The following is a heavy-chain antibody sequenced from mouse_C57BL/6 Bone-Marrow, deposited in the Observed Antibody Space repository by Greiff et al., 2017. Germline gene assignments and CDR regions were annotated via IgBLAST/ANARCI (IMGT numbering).Heavy chain of an antibody. CDR1: GYTFTSYG. J-gene: IGHJ2*01. CDR3: ARSRGY. CDR2: IYPRSGSP. Sequence: QVHVKQSGAELARPGASVKLSCKASGYTFTSYGISWVKQRTGQGLEWIGEIYPRSGSPNYNEKFKGKATLTADKPSSTAYMELRSLTSEDAAVYFCARSRGYWGQGTTLTVSA. V-gene: IGHV1-81*01.